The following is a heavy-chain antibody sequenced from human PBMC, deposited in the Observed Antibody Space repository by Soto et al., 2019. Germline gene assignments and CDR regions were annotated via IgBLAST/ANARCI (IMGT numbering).Heavy chain of an antibody. J-gene: IGHJ4*02. CDR1: GFTFRNFV. V-gene: IGHV3-23*01. D-gene: IGHD2-21*01. CDR3: AQERGWGVVSPAHDY. CDR2: IRATGGQT. Sequence: EVQLLESGGGMVQPGGSLRLSCAASGFTFRNFVMSWVRQAPGKGLEWVSAIRATGGQTFYADSVKGRFTISRDNSKNMLYLQMNSLIDEGTALYFCAQERGWGVVSPAHDYWGQGTLVTVS.